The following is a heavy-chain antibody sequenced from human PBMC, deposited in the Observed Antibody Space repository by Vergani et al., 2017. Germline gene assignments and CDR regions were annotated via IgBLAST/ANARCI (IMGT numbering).Heavy chain of an antibody. CDR1: GGTFSSYA. V-gene: IGHV1-69*12. D-gene: IGHD6-19*01. J-gene: IGHJ4*02. CDR3: ARRSSGWGYFDY. Sequence: QVQLVQSGAEVKKPGSSVKVSCKASGGTFSSYAIRWVRQAPGQGLEWMGGIIPIFGTANYAQKFQGRVTLTADESTSTAYMELSSLRSEDTAVYYCARRSSGWGYFDYWGQGTLVTVSS. CDR2: IIPIFGTA.